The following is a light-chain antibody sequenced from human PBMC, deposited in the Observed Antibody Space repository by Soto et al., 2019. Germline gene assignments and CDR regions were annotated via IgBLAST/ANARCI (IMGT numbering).Light chain of an antibody. CDR3: CSYAGSSTFPYV. Sequence: QSALTQPASMSGSPGQSITISCTGTSSDVGSYNLVSWYQHHPGKAPKLMIYEVSKRPSGVSNRFSGSKSGNTASLTISVLQAEDEADYYCCSYAGSSTFPYVFGTGTKVTVL. V-gene: IGLV2-23*02. CDR2: EVS. J-gene: IGLJ1*01. CDR1: SSDVGSYNL.